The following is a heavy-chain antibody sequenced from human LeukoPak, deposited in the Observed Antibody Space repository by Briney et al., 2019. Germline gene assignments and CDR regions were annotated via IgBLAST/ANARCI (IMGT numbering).Heavy chain of an antibody. D-gene: IGHD5-24*01. CDR3: AGDGYKTNWYFDL. CDR2: IYYSGST. V-gene: IGHV4-59*01. Sequence: PSETLSLTCTVSGGSISSYYWSWIRKPPGKGLEGIGYIYYSGSTNYNPSLKSRVTISVDTSKNQFSLKLSSVTAADTAVYYCAGDGYKTNWYFDLWGRGTLVTVSS. CDR1: GGSISSYY. J-gene: IGHJ2*01.